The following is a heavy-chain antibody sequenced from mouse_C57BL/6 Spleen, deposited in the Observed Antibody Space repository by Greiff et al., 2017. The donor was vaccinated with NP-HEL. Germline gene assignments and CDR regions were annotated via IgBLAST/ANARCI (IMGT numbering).Heavy chain of an antibody. CDR3: ARSYYNGSSWYFDV. CDR2: IDPSDSYT. Sequence: QVQLKQPGAELVMPGASVKLSCKASGYTFTSYWMHWVKQRPGQGLEWIGEIDPSDSYTNYNQKFKGKSTLTVDKSSSTAYMQLSSLTSEDSAVDYGARSYYNGSSWYFDVWGTGTTVTVSS. V-gene: IGHV1-69*01. D-gene: IGHD1-1*01. J-gene: IGHJ1*03. CDR1: GYTFTSYW.